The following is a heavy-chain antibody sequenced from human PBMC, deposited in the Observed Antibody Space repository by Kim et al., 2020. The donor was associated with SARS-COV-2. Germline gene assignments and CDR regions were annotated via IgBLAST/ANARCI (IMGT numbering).Heavy chain of an antibody. Sequence: SETLSLTCTVSGSFISDGHSWAWIRQPPGKGLEWIGSAYPSGSSFYNPSLKSRVTISVDTSMNHFSLRLTTVTAADTAVYYCARDQGLRYGIDMWGQGTMVTVTS. D-gene: IGHD3-10*01. CDR1: GSFISDGHS. V-gene: IGHV4-38-2*02. CDR2: AYPSGSS. CDR3: ARDQGLRYGIDM. J-gene: IGHJ3*02.